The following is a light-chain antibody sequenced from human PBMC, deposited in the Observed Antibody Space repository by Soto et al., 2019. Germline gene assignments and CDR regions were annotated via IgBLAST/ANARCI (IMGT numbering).Light chain of an antibody. Sequence: QSALTQPASVSGSPGQSIAISCTGSSSDIGIYKYVSWYQQHPGKVPKLIIYEVTNRPSGVSNRFAGSKSGNTASLTVSGLQAEDEADYYCSSDARNRDVLFGGGTKVTVL. CDR2: EVT. V-gene: IGLV2-14*01. CDR1: SSDIGIYKY. J-gene: IGLJ2*01. CDR3: SSDARNRDVL.